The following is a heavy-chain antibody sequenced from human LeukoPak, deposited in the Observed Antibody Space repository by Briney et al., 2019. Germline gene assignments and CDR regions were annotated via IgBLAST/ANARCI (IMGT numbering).Heavy chain of an antibody. CDR3: ATAERFYAFDI. J-gene: IGHJ3*02. D-gene: IGHD3-3*02. CDR2: IYHSGST. CDR1: GGSISSGGYY. V-gene: IGHV4-30-2*01. Sequence: PSETLSLTCTVSGGSISSGGYYWSWIRQPPGKGLEWIGYIYHSGSTYYNPSLKSRVTISVDRSKNQSSLKLSSVTAADTAVYYCATAERFYAFDIWGQGTKVTVSS.